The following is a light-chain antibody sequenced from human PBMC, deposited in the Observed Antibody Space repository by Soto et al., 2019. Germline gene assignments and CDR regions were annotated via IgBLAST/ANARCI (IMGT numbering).Light chain of an antibody. J-gene: IGKJ1*01. V-gene: IGKV3-15*01. Sequence: EILMTQSPATLSVSPGERATLSCRASQSISSNLAWYQQKPGQAPRVLIYGPSTRATGIPARFSGSGSGTEFTLTISSLQSEDVAVYYCQQYNSWPGTFGQGTKVDI. CDR2: GPS. CDR3: QQYNSWPGT. CDR1: QSISSN.